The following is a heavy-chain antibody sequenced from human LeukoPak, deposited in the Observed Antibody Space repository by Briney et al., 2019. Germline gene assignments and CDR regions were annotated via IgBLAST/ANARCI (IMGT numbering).Heavy chain of an antibody. CDR2: ISYDGSNK. Sequence: GGSLRLSCAASGFTFSSYGMHWVRQAPGKGLEWVAVISYDGSNKYYAGSVKGRFTISRGNSKNTLYLQMNSLRAEDTAVYYCAKDLEQWLVQYYFDYWGQGTLVTVSS. CDR1: GFTFSSYG. J-gene: IGHJ4*02. CDR3: AKDLEQWLVQYYFDY. V-gene: IGHV3-30*18. D-gene: IGHD6-19*01.